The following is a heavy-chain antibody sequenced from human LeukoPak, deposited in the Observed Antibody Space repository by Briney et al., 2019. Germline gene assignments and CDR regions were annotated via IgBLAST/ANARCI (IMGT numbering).Heavy chain of an antibody. J-gene: IGHJ3*02. CDR1: GGSISSYY. CDR2: IYYSGST. V-gene: IGHV4-59*08. CDR3: ARLVGYSSNWYGAFDI. D-gene: IGHD6-13*01. Sequence: SETLSLTCTVSGGSISSYYWNWIRQPPGKGLEWIGYIYYSGSTNYNPSLRSRVTVSIDTSKNQFSLKLSSVTAADTAVYYCARLVGYSSNWYGAFDIWGQGTMVTVSS.